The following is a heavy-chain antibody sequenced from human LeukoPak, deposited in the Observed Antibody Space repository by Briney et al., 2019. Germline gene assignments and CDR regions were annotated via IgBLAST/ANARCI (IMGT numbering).Heavy chain of an antibody. CDR3: AKEQAVVIGFGAFDI. CDR2: ISSSSSYT. Sequence: TGGSLRLSCAASGFTFSDYYMSWIRQAPGKGLEWVSYISSSSSYTNYAESVKGRFTISRDNAKNSLYLQMNSLRAEDTAVYYCAKEQAVVIGFGAFDIWGQGTMVTVSS. CDR1: GFTFSDYY. V-gene: IGHV3-11*06. D-gene: IGHD3-22*01. J-gene: IGHJ3*02.